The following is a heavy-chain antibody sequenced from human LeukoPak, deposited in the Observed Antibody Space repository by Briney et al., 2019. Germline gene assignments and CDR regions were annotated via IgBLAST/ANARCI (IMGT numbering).Heavy chain of an antibody. CDR1: GFTFSSSW. CDR3: ARDQRASPAAADY. D-gene: IGHD2-15*01. CDR2: IKEDGSEK. V-gene: IGHV3-7*01. J-gene: IGHJ4*02. Sequence: GGTLRLSCAASGFTFSSSWMTWVRQAPGKGLEWVAKIKEDGSEKYYVDSVKGRFTISRDNAKNSLYLQMNSLRAEDTAVYYCARDQRASPAAADYWVQGTMVTVSS.